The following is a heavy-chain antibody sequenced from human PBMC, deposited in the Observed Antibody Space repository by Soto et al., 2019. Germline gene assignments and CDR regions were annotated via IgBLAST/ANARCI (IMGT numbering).Heavy chain of an antibody. J-gene: IGHJ6*02. D-gene: IGHD6-13*01. V-gene: IGHV1-46*01. CDR1: GYTFTSYY. Sequence: ASVKVSCKASGYTFTSYYMHWVRQAPGQGLEWMGIINPSGGSTSYAQKFQGRVTMTRDTSTSTVYMELSSLRSEDTAVYYCARDFQQQLPYYYYGMDVWGQGNTVTVSS. CDR3: ARDFQQQLPYYYYGMDV. CDR2: INPSGGST.